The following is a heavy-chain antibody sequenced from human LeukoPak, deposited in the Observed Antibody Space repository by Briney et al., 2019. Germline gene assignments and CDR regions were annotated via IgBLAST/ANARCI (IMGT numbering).Heavy chain of an antibody. CDR1: GFTFSSHA. Sequence: GGSLRLSCAASGFTFSSHAVSWVRQPPGKGLEWVSSVSGGGGTTYYADSVKGRFTISRDNSKSTLYLQMNSLRAEDTAVYYCANGDAGRPSEGLDYWGRGTLVTVSS. V-gene: IGHV3-23*01. D-gene: IGHD6-6*01. J-gene: IGHJ4*02. CDR2: VSGGGGTT. CDR3: ANGDAGRPSEGLDY.